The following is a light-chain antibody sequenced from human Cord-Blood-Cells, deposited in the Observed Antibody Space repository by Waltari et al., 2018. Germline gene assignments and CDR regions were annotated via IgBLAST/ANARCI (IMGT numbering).Light chain of an antibody. J-gene: IGKJ2*03. V-gene: IGKV1-39*01. CDR1: QRISSY. CDR2: AAS. CDR3: QQNYSNPYS. Sequence: DIQMTQSPSSLFASVENRVSITCRASQRISSYLIWYQQKPGKAPKLLIYAASSLQSGVPSRFSGSGSGTDFTLTISCLQPEDFATYYCQQNYSNPYSFGQGTKLEIK.